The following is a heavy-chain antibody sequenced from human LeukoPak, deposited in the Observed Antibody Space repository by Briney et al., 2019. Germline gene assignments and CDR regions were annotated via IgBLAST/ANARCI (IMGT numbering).Heavy chain of an antibody. CDR3: AKDGTGCGGDCYSDY. J-gene: IGHJ4*02. D-gene: IGHD2-21*02. CDR2: VTFDGSNQ. Sequence: GGSLRLSCAASGFTFNSYGMHWVRQAPGKGLEWVAVVTFDGSNQYSADSVKGRFAISRDNSKNTLYLQMNSLRGEDTAVYYCAKDGTGCGGDCYSDYWGQGTLVTVSS. CDR1: GFTFNSYG. V-gene: IGHV3-30*18.